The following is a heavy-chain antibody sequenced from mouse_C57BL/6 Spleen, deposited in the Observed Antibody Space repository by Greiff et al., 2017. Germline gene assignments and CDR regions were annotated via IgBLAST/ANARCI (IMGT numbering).Heavy chain of an antibody. CDR1: GYAFSSYW. CDR3: ARAGDGFAY. Sequence: QVQLQQSGAELVKPGASVKISCKASGYAFSSYWMNWVQQRPGKGLEWIGQIYPGDGDTTYNGKFKGKATLTADKSSSTAYMQLSSLTSEDSAVYFCARAGDGFAYWGQGTRVTVSA. J-gene: IGHJ3*01. V-gene: IGHV1-80*01. D-gene: IGHD3-3*01. CDR2: IYPGDGDT.